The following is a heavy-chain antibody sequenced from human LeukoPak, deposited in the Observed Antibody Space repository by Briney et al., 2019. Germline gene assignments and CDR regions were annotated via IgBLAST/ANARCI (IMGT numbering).Heavy chain of an antibody. Sequence: SETLSLTCTVSGDSISSYYWSWIRQSPGKGLEWIGNVYHSGSTYSNPSLRSRVTISVDTSKNQFSLKLSSVTAADTAVYYCARVSDDEHGGNSGAIYFESWGQGTVVTVSS. CDR3: ARVSDDEHGGNSGAIYFES. J-gene: IGHJ4*02. V-gene: IGHV4-59*04. CDR1: GDSISSYY. D-gene: IGHD4-23*01. CDR2: VYHSGST.